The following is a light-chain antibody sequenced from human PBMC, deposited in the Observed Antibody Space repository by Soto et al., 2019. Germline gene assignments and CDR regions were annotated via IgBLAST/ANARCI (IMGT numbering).Light chain of an antibody. Sequence: EIVLTQSPGTLSLSPGERDTLSCRASQSISSSYLAWYQQKPGQAPRLLIYGASNRATGIPARFSGSGSGTDFTLTISRLEPEDFAVFFCQQYGTSEIIFGQGTRLEIK. CDR1: QSISSSY. V-gene: IGKV3-20*01. CDR2: GAS. CDR3: QQYGTSEII. J-gene: IGKJ5*01.